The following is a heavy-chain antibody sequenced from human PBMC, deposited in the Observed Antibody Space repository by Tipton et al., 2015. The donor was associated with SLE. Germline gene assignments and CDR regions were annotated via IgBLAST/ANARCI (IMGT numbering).Heavy chain of an antibody. CDR1: GFRFSDYE. J-gene: IGHJ6*02. Sequence: SLRLSCAASGFRFSDYEMTWVRQAPGKGLEWVSYISSTTRTIYYADSVRGRFTISRDNAKNSLYLQMNSLRAEDTAVYYCARDLGAGGFFDYPYGMDVWGQGTTVTVSS. CDR3: ARDLGAGGFFDYPYGMDV. V-gene: IGHV3-48*03. CDR2: ISSTTRTI. D-gene: IGHD3/OR15-3a*01.